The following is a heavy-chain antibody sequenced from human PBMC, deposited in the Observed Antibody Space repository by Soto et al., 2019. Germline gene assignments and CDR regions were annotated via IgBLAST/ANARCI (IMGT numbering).Heavy chain of an antibody. CDR1: GDSVSSNSAA. J-gene: IGHJ4*02. Sequence: QVQLQQSGPGLVKPSQTLSLTCAISGDSVSSNSAAWNWIRQSPSSGLEWLGRAYYRSKWYHDYAVSVKTRLTINPDISTNHFSLQLNSVTPEDTAVYFCARGGHIIGGYDSASFDIWGQGTLVTVSS. V-gene: IGHV6-1*01. D-gene: IGHD5-12*01. CDR2: AYYRSKWYH. CDR3: ARGGHIIGGYDSASFDI.